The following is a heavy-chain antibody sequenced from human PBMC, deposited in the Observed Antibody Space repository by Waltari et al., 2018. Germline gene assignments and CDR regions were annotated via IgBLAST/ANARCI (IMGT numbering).Heavy chain of an antibody. V-gene: IGHV4-39*01. CDR3: ARHEGDRFLEWLGWFDP. J-gene: IGHJ5*02. CDR1: GGSISSSSYY. D-gene: IGHD3-3*01. Sequence: QLQLQESGPGLVKPSETLSLTCTVSGGSISSSSYYWGWIRQPPGKGLEWIGSIYYSGSTYYNPSLKSRVTISVDTSKNQFSLKLSSVTAADTAVYYCARHEGDRFLEWLGWFDPWGQGTLVTVSS. CDR2: IYYSGST.